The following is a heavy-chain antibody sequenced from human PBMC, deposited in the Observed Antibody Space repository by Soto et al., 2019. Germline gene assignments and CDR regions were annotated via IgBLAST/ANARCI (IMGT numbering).Heavy chain of an antibody. CDR2: IWYDGSNK. Sequence: GGSLRLSCAASGFTFSSYGMHWVRQAPGKGLEWVAVIWYDGSNKYYADSVKGRFTISRDNSKNTLYLQMNSLRAEDTAVYYCARDLDYGDYSALGYWGQGTLVTVSS. V-gene: IGHV3-33*01. CDR1: GFTFSSYG. J-gene: IGHJ4*02. CDR3: ARDLDYGDYSALGY. D-gene: IGHD4-17*01.